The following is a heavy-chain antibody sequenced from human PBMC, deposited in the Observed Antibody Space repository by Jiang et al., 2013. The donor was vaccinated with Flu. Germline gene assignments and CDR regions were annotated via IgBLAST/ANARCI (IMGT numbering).Heavy chain of an antibody. V-gene: IGHV3-30-3*01. CDR3: ARDRDDTAHFDY. CDR2: ISYDGSNK. CDR1: GFTFSSYA. J-gene: IGHJ4*02. Sequence: GGGVVQPGRSLRLSCAASGFTFSSYAMHWVRQAPGKGLEWVAVISYDGSNKYYADSVKGRFTISRDNSKNTLYLQMNSLRAEDTAVYYCARDRDDTAHFDYWGQGTLVTVSS. D-gene: IGHD5-18*01.